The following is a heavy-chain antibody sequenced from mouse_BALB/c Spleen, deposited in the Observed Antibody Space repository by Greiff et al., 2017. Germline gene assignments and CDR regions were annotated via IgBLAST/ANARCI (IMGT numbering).Heavy chain of an antibody. CDR3: ARVGRYNGTPDY. Sequence: QVQLQQPGAELVKPGASVKLSCKASGYTFTSYWMHWVKQRPGQGLEWIGEINPSNGRTNYNEKFKSKATLTVDKSSSTAYMQLSSLTSEDSAVYYCARVGRYNGTPDYWGQGTTLTVSS. CDR1: GYTFTSYW. D-gene: IGHD1-1*01. V-gene: IGHV1S81*02. J-gene: IGHJ2*01. CDR2: INPSNGRT.